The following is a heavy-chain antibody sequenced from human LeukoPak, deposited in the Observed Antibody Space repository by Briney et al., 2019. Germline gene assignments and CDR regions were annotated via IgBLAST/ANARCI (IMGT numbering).Heavy chain of an antibody. V-gene: IGHV3-7*01. CDR2: IKKDGSEE. J-gene: IGHJ4*02. Sequence: GGSLRLSCAVSGFTFSTYWMSWVRQAPGEGLEWVANIKKDGSEENYLDSVKGRFTISRDNAKNSLFLQMNSLRVEDTAVYYCVRGGSLYDLSPAMPDFDYWGQGTRVTVSS. CDR3: VRGGSLYDLSPAMPDFDY. CDR1: GFTFSTYW. D-gene: IGHD2-2*01.